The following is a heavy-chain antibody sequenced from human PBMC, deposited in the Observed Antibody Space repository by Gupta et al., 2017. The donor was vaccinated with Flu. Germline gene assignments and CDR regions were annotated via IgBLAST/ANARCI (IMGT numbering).Heavy chain of an antibody. CDR2: INRDGSRT. CDR1: GFTLRNYW. Sequence: SCAAAGFTLRNYWVHWVRQAPGKGLVWVSRINRDGSRTTYADSVRGRFTIPWDNAENSLYLQMNSLRAEDKALYFCVRDKTGADDNGGQGTLVTVSS. D-gene: IGHD7-27*01. J-gene: IGHJ4*02. CDR3: VRDKTGADDN. V-gene: IGHV3-74*01.